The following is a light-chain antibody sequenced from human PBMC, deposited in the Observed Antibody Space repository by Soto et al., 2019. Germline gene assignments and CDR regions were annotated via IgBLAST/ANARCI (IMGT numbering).Light chain of an antibody. V-gene: IGKV1-5*01. CDR1: QSVSSS. CDR2: DAS. Sequence: DIQMTQSPSTLSAFVGDRVTITCRASQSVSSSLAWYQQKPGKAPKLLIYDASTSESGVPSRFSGSGYGTEFTLTINSLQPGDFATYYCQQYESFSPYTFGQGTRLEI. J-gene: IGKJ2*01. CDR3: QQYESFSPYT.